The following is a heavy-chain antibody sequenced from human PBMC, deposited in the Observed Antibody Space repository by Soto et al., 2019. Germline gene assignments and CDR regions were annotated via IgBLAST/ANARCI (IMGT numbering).Heavy chain of an antibody. CDR3: AREHGSGRSFDY. V-gene: IGHV3-33*01. J-gene: IGHJ4*02. CDR2: IWYDGSNK. CDR1: GFTFSSYG. Sequence: QVQLVESGGGVVQPGRSLRLSCAASGFTFSSYGMHWVRQAPGKGLEWVAVIWYDGSNKYYADSVKGRFTISRDNSKNTLYLQMNSLRAEDTAVYYCAREHGSGRSFDYWGQGTLVTVSS. D-gene: IGHD3-10*01.